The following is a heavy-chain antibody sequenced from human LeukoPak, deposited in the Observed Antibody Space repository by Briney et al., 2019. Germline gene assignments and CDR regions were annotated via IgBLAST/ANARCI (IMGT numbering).Heavy chain of an antibody. CDR2: IYYSGST. CDR3: AGRVGVDFWSGYYYYYYYGMDV. CDR1: GGSISSHY. J-gene: IGHJ6*02. D-gene: IGHD3-3*01. Sequence: SETLSLTCSVSGGSISSHYWSWIRQPPGKGLEWIGYIYYSGSTKYNPSLKSRVTISVDTSKNQFSLKLSSVTAADTAVYYYAGRVGVDFWSGYYYYYYYGMDVWGQGTTVTVSS. V-gene: IGHV4-59*11.